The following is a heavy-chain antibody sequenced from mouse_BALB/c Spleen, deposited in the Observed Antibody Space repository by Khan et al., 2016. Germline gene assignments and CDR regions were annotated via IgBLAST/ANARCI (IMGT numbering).Heavy chain of an antibody. Sequence: QIQLVQSGAELARPGASVKLSCKASGYTFTSYWMQWVKQRPGQGLEWIGAIYPGDGDTRYTQKFKGKATLTADKSSSTAYMQLSSLASGDSAVYYCASYYGSSYDYFDDWGQGTTLTVSS. D-gene: IGHD1-1*01. CDR1: GYTFTSYW. CDR3: ASYYGSSYDYFDD. J-gene: IGHJ2*01. V-gene: IGHV1-87*01. CDR2: IYPGDGDT.